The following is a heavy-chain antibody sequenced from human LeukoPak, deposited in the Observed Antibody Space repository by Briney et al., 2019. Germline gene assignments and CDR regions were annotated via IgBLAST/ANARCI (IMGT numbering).Heavy chain of an antibody. D-gene: IGHD6-19*01. J-gene: IGHJ4*02. CDR2: ISSSSSYI. CDR3: ARDVSGWYRIDY. V-gene: IGHV3-21*01. CDR1: GFTFSSYS. Sequence: GGPLSLPCAASGFTFSSYSLNWPPQAPGKGLEWVSSISSSSSYIYYADSVKGRFTISRDNAKNSLYLQMNSLRAEDTAVYYCARDVSGWYRIDYWGQGTLVTVSS.